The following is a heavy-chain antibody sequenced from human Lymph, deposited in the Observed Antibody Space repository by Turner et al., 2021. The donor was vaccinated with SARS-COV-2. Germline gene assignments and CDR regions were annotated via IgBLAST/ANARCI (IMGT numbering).Heavy chain of an antibody. D-gene: IGHD3-3*01. CDR1: GFTFNSYG. J-gene: IGHJ4*02. CDR3: AKGGGSGYLNFDY. CDR2: KSYDGSNK. V-gene: IGHV3-30*18. Sequence: QVQLVESGGGVVQPGRSLRLSCAASGFTFNSYGMHWVRQAPGKGLGWVAVKSYDGSNKYYADSVKSRFTNSRDNTKNTLYLQMNSLRVEDTAVYYCAKGGGSGYLNFDYWGQGTLVTVSS.